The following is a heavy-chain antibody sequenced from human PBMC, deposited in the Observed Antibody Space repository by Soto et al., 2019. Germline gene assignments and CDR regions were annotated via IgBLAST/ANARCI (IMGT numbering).Heavy chain of an antibody. J-gene: IGHJ5*02. V-gene: IGHV3-21*01. CDR3: TRDASRDSSARGWFDP. CDR1: GFTFRIFT. CDR2: ISSNSAYI. Sequence: LXLSCAASGFTFRIFTMNWVRQAPGKGLEWVSTISSNSAYIYYTDALRGRFTISRDNAKNSLHLQMNSLRAEDTAVYYCTRDASRDSSARGWFDPWGPGTLVTVSS. D-gene: IGHD6-13*01.